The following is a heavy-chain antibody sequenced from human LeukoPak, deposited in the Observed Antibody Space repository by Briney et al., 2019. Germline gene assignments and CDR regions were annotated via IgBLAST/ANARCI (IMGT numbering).Heavy chain of an antibody. J-gene: IGHJ4*02. D-gene: IGHD4-17*01. Sequence: GGSLGLSCTVSGFTVSINSMSWVRQAQGRGLEWVSFIYSGGNTHYSDSVKGRFTSSRDNSKNTLYLQMNSLRAEDTAVYYCARRAGEYSHPYDYWGQGTLVTVSS. CDR3: ARRAGEYSHPYDY. CDR2: IYSGGNT. CDR1: GFTVSINS. V-gene: IGHV3-53*01.